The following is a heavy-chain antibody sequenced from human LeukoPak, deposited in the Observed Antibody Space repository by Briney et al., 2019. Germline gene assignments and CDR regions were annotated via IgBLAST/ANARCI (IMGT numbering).Heavy chain of an antibody. CDR2: IIPIFGTA. J-gene: IGHJ4*02. Sequence: SVKVSCKASGGTFGSYAISWVRQAPGQGLEWMGGIIPIFGTANYAQKFQGRVTMTRNTSISTAYMELSSLRSEDTAVYYCARGGYDYVYVYWGQGTLVTVTS. CDR1: GGTFGSYA. V-gene: IGHV1-69*05. CDR3: ARGGYDYVYVY. D-gene: IGHD5-12*01.